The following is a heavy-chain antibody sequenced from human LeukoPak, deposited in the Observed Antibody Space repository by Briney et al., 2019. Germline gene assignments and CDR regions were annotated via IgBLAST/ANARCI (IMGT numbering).Heavy chain of an antibody. J-gene: IGHJ6*04. CDR3: ARLSAATRYYYYGMDV. Sequence: GGSLRLSCAASGFTFSSYAMHWVRQAPGKGLEWVAVISYDGSNKYYADSVKGRFTISRDNSKSTLYLQMNSLRAEDTAVYYCARLSAATRYYYYGMDVWVKGTTVTVSS. D-gene: IGHD2-15*01. V-gene: IGHV3-30*04. CDR2: ISYDGSNK. CDR1: GFTFSSYA.